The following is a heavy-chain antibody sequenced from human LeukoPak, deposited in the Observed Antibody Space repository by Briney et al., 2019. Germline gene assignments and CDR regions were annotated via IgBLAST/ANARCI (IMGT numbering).Heavy chain of an antibody. V-gene: IGHV5-51*01. D-gene: IGHD2-2*01. Sequence: GESLKISCKGSGYSFTNYWIGWVRQMPGKGLEWMRIIYPGDSDIRYSPSFQGQVTISADKSISTAYLQWSSLKASDTAMYYCARHPRNIVVPAAIDYWGQGTLVTVSS. CDR1: GYSFTNYW. CDR2: IYPGDSDI. CDR3: ARHPRNIVVPAAIDY. J-gene: IGHJ4*02.